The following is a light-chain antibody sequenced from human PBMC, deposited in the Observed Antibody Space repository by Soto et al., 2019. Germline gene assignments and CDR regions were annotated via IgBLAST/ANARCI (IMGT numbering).Light chain of an antibody. V-gene: IGLV2-8*01. Sequence: QPWPAQPPSSPGSPGQSFPTPCNGTSSDVGGYNYVSWYQQHPGKAPKLMIYEVSKRPSGVPDRFSGSKSGNTASLTVSGLQAEDEADYYCSSHAGSNNFEVFGTGTKVTVL. CDR2: EVS. CDR3: SSHAGSNNFEV. CDR1: SSDVGGYNY. J-gene: IGLJ1*01.